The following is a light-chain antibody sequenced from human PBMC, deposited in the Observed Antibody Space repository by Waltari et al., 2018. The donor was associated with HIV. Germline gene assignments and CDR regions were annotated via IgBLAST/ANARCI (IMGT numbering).Light chain of an antibody. CDR1: SGPVTSKNY. V-gene: IGLV7-46*01. Sequence: QPAVTQEPSMTVSPGGPIILTCGSSSGPVTSKNYAYWFKQNPGQAPTTLIFDSTKRHSWTPARFSGFLPGDKAVLTLSGALSEDEAFYYCLLFFGATRIFGGGTMVTV. J-gene: IGLJ2*01. CDR3: LLFFGATRI. CDR2: DST.